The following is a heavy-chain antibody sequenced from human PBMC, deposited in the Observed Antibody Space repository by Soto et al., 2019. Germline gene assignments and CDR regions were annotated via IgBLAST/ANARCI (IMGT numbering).Heavy chain of an antibody. CDR3: ASCRWLNKAFDI. J-gene: IGHJ3*02. CDR2: IYSGGST. D-gene: IGHD5-12*01. CDR1: GFTVSSNY. V-gene: IGHV3-53*01. Sequence: GGSLRLSCAASGFTVSSNYMSWVRQAPGKGLEWVSVIYSGGSTYYADSVKGRFTISRDNSKNTLYLQMNSLRAEDTAVYYCASCRWLNKAFDIWGQGTMVTVSS.